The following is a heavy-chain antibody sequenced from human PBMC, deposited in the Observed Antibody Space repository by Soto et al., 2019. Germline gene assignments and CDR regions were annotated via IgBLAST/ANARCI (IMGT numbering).Heavy chain of an antibody. CDR2: INHSGST. CDR1: GGSFSGYY. V-gene: IGHV4-34*01. D-gene: IGHD6-6*01. J-gene: IGHJ4*02. Sequence: QVQLQQWGAGLLKPSETLSLTCAVYGGSFSGYYWSWIRQPPGKGLEWIGEINHSGSTNYNPSLKSRVTISVDTSKNQFSLKLSSVTAADTAVYYCARGRHEGVAARPGYFDYWGQGTLVTVSS. CDR3: ARGRHEGVAARPGYFDY.